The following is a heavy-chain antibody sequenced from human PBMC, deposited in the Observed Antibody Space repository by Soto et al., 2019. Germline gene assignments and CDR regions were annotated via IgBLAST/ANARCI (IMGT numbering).Heavy chain of an antibody. D-gene: IGHD2-2*01. CDR3: ARVGVYCSSTSCYDGYYYYYYMDV. CDR1: SGSISSSNW. J-gene: IGHJ6*03. CDR2: IYHSGST. V-gene: IGHV4-4*02. Sequence: SETLSLTCAVSSGSISSSNWWSWVRQPPGKGLEWIGEIYHSGSTNYNPSLKSRVTISVDKSKNQFSLKLSSVTAADTAVYYCARVGVYCSSTSCYDGYYYYYYMDVWGKGTTVTVSS.